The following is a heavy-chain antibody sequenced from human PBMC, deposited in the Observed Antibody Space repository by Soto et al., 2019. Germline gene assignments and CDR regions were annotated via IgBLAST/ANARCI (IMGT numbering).Heavy chain of an antibody. J-gene: IGHJ4*02. CDR1: GFTFSSYG. D-gene: IGHD2-15*01. Sequence: GGSLRLSCAASGFTFSSYGMHWVRQAPGKGLEWVAVISYDGSNKYYADSVKSRFTISRDNSKNTLYLQMNSLRAEDTAVYYCATDRYCSGGSCYPPHFDYWGQGTLVTVSS. V-gene: IGHV3-30*03. CDR3: ATDRYCSGGSCYPPHFDY. CDR2: ISYDGSNK.